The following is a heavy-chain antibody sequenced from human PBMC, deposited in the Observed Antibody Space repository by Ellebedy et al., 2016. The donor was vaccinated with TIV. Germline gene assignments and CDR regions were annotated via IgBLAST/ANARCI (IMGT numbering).Heavy chain of an antibody. J-gene: IGHJ1*01. CDR2: INPNSGGT. CDR1: GYTFTGYY. Sequence: AASVKVSCKASGYTFTGYYMHWVRQAPGQGLEWMGWINPNSGGTNYAQKFQGRVTMTRDTSINTAYMELTRLRSDDTAIYYCARDRRWYTSGSHFQHWGQGTLFTVSS. D-gene: IGHD3-10*01. V-gene: IGHV1-2*02. CDR3: ARDRRWYTSGSHFQH.